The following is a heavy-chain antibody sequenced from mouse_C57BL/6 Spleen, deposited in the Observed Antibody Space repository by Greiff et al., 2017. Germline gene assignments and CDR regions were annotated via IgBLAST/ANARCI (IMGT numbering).Heavy chain of an antibody. CDR1: GYTFPDYE. J-gene: IGHJ2*01. CDR2: IDPETGGT. V-gene: IGHV1-15*01. Sequence: QVQLQQSGAELVRPGASVTLSCKASGYTFPDYEMHWVKQTPVHGLEWIGAIDPETGGTAYNQKFKGKAILTADKASSTAYMELRSLTSAASAVYYGTITTVVAFDYWGQGTTLTVSS. CDR3: TITTVVAFDY. D-gene: IGHD1-1*01.